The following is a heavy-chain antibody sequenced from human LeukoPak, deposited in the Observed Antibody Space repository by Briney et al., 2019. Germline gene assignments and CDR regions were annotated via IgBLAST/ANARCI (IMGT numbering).Heavy chain of an antibody. CDR1: GGTFSNYA. CDR2: IIPILGIA. Sequence: VASVKVSCKASGGTFSNYAISWVRQAPGQGLEWMGRIIPILGIAKYAQKLQGRVTITADSSTGTAFMELRSLRSEDTAVYYCATDRHYSAAPSDYWGQGTLVTVSS. V-gene: IGHV1-69*04. J-gene: IGHJ4*02. CDR3: ATDRHYSAAPSDY. D-gene: IGHD2-21*01.